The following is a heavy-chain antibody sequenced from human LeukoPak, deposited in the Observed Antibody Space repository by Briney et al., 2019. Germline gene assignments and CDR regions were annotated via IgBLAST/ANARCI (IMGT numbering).Heavy chain of an antibody. CDR3: AKDKEIVATTPVDY. CDR2: ISGSGGST. D-gene: IGHD5-12*01. J-gene: IGHJ4*02. CDR1: GFNFSNYA. V-gene: IGHV3-23*01. Sequence: GGSLRLSCAASGFNFSNYAMSWVRQAPGKGLEWVSVISGSGGSTYYADSVKGRFTISRGNSKNTLYLQMNSLRAEDTAVYYCAKDKEIVATTPVDYWGQGTLVTVSS.